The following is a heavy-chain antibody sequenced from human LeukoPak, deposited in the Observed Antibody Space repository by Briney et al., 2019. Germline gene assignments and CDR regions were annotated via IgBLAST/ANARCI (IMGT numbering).Heavy chain of an antibody. CDR3: ARDGGVDGYNSYFDY. CDR2: ISSTSSNL. Sequence: KPGGSLRLSCAASGFTFSSYSMNWVRQAPGKGLEWVSSISSTSSNLYYADSVKGRFTISRDNAKNSLYLQMNSLRAEDTALYYCARDGGVDGYNSYFDYRGQGTLVTVSS. CDR1: GFTFSSYS. J-gene: IGHJ4*02. V-gene: IGHV3-21*01. D-gene: IGHD5-24*01.